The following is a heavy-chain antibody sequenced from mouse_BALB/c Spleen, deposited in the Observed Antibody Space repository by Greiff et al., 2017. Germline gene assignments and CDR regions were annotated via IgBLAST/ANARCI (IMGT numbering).Heavy chain of an antibody. V-gene: IGHV14-3*02. CDR1: GFNIKDTY. D-gene: IGHD2-14*01. J-gene: IGHJ4*01. CDR3: ARSVRRAMDY. Sequence: VQLQQSGAELVKPGALVKLSCTASGFNIKDTYMHWVKQRPEQGLEWIGRIDPANGNTKYDPKFQGKATITADTSSNTAYLQLSSLASEDTAVYYCARSVRRAMDYWGQGTSVTVSS. CDR2: IDPANGNT.